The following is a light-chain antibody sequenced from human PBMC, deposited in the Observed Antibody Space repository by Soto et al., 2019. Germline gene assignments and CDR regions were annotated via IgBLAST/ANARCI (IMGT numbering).Light chain of an antibody. CDR1: QSISSW. V-gene: IGKV1-5*03. CDR3: QQYSSYSWT. J-gene: IGKJ1*01. Sequence: DIQMTQSPSTLSASAGDRVTITCRASQSISSWLAWYQQKPGKAPKLLIYKASTLESGVPSRFSGSGSGTEFTLTISSLQPDDFATYYCQQYSSYSWTFGQGTKVDIK. CDR2: KAS.